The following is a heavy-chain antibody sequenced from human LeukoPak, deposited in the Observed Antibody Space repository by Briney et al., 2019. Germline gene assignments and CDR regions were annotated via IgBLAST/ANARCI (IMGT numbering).Heavy chain of an antibody. J-gene: IGHJ4*02. V-gene: IGHV4-4*07. CDR3: ARAGGCSTTSCDIDY. CDR2: IYTNVIT. D-gene: IGHD2-2*02. Sequence: SETLSLTCVVSGGSISGYYWNWIRQPAGKGLEWIGRIYTNVITNYNPSLKSRVTISVDKSKNQFSLKLSSVTAADTAVYYCARAGGCSTTSCDIDYWGQGVLVTVSS. CDR1: GGSISGYY.